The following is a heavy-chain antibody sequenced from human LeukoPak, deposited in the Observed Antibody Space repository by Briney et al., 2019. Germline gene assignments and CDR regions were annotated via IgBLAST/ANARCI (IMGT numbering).Heavy chain of an antibody. CDR2: IYYSGST. CDR3: ARAPPGNGMDV. CDR1: GGSISSYY. J-gene: IGHJ6*02. V-gene: IGHV4-59*01. Sequence: PSETLSHTCTVSGGSISSYYWSWIRQPPGKGLEWIGYIYYSGSTNYNPSLKSRVTISVDTSKNQFSLKLSSVTAADTAVYYCARAPPGNGMDVWGQGTTVTVSS.